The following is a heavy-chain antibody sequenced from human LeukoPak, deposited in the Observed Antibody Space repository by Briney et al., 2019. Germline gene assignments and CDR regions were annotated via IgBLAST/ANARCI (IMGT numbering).Heavy chain of an antibody. CDR2: IKSKTDGGTT. CDR1: GFTFSKAW. Sequence: GGSLRLSCAASGFTFSKAWMTWVRQAPGKGLEWIGHIKSKTDGGTTDYAAPVKGGFTISRDDSENTLDLQMNSLKIEDTGVYYCTTDRGYGSGSKLRYWGQGTLVTVSS. J-gene: IGHJ4*02. D-gene: IGHD3-10*01. V-gene: IGHV3-15*01. CDR3: TTDRGYGSGSKLRY.